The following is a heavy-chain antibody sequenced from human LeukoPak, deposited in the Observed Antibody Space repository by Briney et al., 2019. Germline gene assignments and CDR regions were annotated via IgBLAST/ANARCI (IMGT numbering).Heavy chain of an antibody. J-gene: IGHJ4*02. CDR3: ARDPRVGATASFDY. CDR2: ISSSSSYI. Sequence: MSGGSLRLSCAASGFTFSSYSMNWVRQAPGKGLEWVSSISSSSSYIYYADSVKGRFTISRDNAKNSLYLQMNSLRAEDTAVYYCARDPRVGATASFDYWGQGTPVTVSS. V-gene: IGHV3-21*01. CDR1: GFTFSSYS. D-gene: IGHD1-26*01.